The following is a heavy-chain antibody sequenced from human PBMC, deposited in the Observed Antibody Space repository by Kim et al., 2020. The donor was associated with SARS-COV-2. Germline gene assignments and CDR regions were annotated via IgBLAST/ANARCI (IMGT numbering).Heavy chain of an antibody. CDR3: AREAAAYFDY. V-gene: IGHV3-21*01. Sequence: YIYYADSVKGRFTISRDNAKNSLYLQMNSLRAEDTAVYYCAREAAAYFDYWGQGTLVTVSS. CDR2: YI. J-gene: IGHJ4*02. D-gene: IGHD6-13*01.